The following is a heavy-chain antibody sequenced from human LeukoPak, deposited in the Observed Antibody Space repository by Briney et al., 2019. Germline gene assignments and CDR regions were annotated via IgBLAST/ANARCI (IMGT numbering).Heavy chain of an antibody. Sequence: PSETLSLTCTVSGGSISSYYWSWIRQPPGKGLEWIGYIYYSGSTNYSPSLKSRVTISVDTSKNQFSLKLSSVTAADTAVYYCARSVEGYCSGGSCYSYYYYMDVWGKGTTVTVSS. D-gene: IGHD2-15*01. CDR2: IYYSGST. J-gene: IGHJ6*03. V-gene: IGHV4-59*01. CDR3: ARSVEGYCSGGSCYSYYYYMDV. CDR1: GGSISSYY.